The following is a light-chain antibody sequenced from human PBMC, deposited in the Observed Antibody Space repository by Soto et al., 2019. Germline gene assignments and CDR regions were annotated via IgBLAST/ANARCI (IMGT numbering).Light chain of an antibody. CDR1: SSDVGSYDL. V-gene: IGLV2-23*02. CDR2: EVT. Sequence: QSVLTQPASVSGSPGHSIAISCTCTSSDVGSYDLVSWYQQHPGKAPKLMIYEVTKRPSGVSSRFSGSKSGNTASLTISGLQAEDDADYYCCSSAGGGTYVFGTGTQLTVL. J-gene: IGLJ7*01. CDR3: CSSAGGGTYV.